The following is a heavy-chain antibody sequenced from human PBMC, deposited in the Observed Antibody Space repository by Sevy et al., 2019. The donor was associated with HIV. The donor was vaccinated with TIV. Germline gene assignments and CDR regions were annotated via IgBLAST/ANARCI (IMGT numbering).Heavy chain of an antibody. J-gene: IGHJ5*02. CDR3: AREVERTLYPNWFDP. CDR2: IYTSGST. D-gene: IGHD1-1*01. V-gene: IGHV4-4*07. CDR1: GGSISSYY. Sequence: SGTLSLTCTVSGGSISSYYWSWIRQPAGKGLEWIGRIYTSGSTNYNPSLKSRVTMSVDTSKNQFSLKLSSVTAADTAVYYCAREVERTLYPNWFDPWGQGTLVTVSS.